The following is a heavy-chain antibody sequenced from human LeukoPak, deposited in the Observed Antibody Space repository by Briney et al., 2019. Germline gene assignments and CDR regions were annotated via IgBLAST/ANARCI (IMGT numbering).Heavy chain of an antibody. D-gene: IGHD3-3*01. CDR3: VAKTYDFWSGYHTRDY. V-gene: IGHV4-30-2*01. J-gene: IGHJ4*02. CDR2: IYHSGST. CDR1: GGSISSGGYS. Sequence: SETLSLTGAVSGGSISSGGYSWSWIRHPPGKGLEWIGYIYHSGSTYYNPSLKSRVTISVDGSKNQFSLKLSSVTAADTAVYYCVAKTYDFWSGYHTRDYWGQGTLVTVSS.